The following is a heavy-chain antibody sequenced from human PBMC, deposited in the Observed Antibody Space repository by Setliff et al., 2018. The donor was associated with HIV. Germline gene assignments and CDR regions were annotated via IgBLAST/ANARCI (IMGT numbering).Heavy chain of an antibody. CDR2: INPNNGDT. CDR3: AREFGAGIRQIVAGEFYYMDV. D-gene: IGHD5-12*01. J-gene: IGHJ6*03. CDR1: GYTFTGWY. V-gene: IGHV1-2*06. Sequence: ASVKVSCKASGYTFTGWYMHWVRQAPGQGLEWMGRINPNNGDTNYAQKFQGRVTITRDTSISTAYMELSRLRSDGTAVYYCAREFGAGIRQIVAGEFYYMDVWGKGTTVTVSS.